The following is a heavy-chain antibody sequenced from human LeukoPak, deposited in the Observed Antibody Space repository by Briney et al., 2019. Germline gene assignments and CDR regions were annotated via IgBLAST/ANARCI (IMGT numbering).Heavy chain of an antibody. CDR3: ARERYGSGRDAFDI. CDR1: GGSISSSNW. Sequence: SETLSLTCAVSGGSISSSNWWSWVRQPPGKGLEWIGEIYHSGSTNYNPSLKSRGTISVDKSKNQFSLKLSSVTAADTAVYYCARERYGSGRDAFDIWGQGTMVTVSS. D-gene: IGHD3-10*01. J-gene: IGHJ3*02. CDR2: IYHSGST. V-gene: IGHV4-4*02.